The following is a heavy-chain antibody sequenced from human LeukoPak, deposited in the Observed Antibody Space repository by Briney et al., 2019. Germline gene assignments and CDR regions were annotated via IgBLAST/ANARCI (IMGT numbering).Heavy chain of an antibody. V-gene: IGHV3-23*01. Sequence: GGSLRLSCVSSGFTFSNYAVNWVRQAPGKGLQWVSTINGGGTNTYYADSVKGRFTISRDNSKNTLFLQMNNLRAEDTALYYCARLSGYDFWSGYFNTAFVMWGQGTLVTVSS. CDR1: GFTFSNYA. CDR3: ARLSGYDFWSGYFNTAFVM. CDR2: INGGGTNT. J-gene: IGHJ3*02. D-gene: IGHD3-3*01.